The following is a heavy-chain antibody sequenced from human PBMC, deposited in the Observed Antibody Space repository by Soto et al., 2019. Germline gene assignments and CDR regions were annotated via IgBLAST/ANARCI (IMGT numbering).Heavy chain of an antibody. CDR2: INAGNGNT. D-gene: IGHD2-2*01. V-gene: IGHV1-3*01. CDR3: AGSTILGNWFDP. J-gene: IGHJ5*02. CDR1: GYTFTSYA. Sequence: ASVKVSCKASGYTFTSYAMHWVRQAPGQRLEWMGWINAGNGNTKYSQKFQGRVTITRDTSASTAYMELSSLRSEDTAVYYCAGSTILGNWFDPWGQGTRVTVS.